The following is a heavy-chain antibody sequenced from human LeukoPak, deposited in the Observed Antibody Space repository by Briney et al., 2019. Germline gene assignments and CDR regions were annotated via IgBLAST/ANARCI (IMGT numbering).Heavy chain of an antibody. CDR1: GFTFDDYA. V-gene: IGHV3-9*01. Sequence: GRSLRLSCVVSGFTFDDYAMHWVRQAPGKGLEWVSGISWNSGNIGYADSVKGRFTISRDNAKNSLYLQMNTLRAEDTAVYYCAADPGDYWGQGTLVTASS. J-gene: IGHJ4*02. CDR3: AADPGDY. CDR2: ISWNSGNI.